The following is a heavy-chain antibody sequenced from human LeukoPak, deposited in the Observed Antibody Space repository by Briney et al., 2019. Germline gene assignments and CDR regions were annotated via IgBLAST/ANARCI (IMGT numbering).Heavy chain of an antibody. D-gene: IGHD6-19*01. CDR3: ARHAIVSSGWGPFDY. Sequence: PGQSLKISCKGSGYSFTSYWIAWVRQMPGKGLDWMGIIYPGDSETRYSPSFQDQVTISADKSISTAFLQWSSLKASDTAMYYCARHAIVSSGWGPFDYWGQGTLVTVSS. CDR2: IYPGDSET. CDR1: GYSFTSYW. J-gene: IGHJ4*02. V-gene: IGHV5-51*01.